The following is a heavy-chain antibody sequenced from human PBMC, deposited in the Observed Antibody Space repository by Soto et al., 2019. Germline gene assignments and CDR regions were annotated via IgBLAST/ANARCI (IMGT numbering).Heavy chain of an antibody. D-gene: IGHD3-10*01. CDR2: VGGGGDNT. CDR1: GFTFSSYS. V-gene: IGHV3-23*01. J-gene: IGHJ4*02. CDR3: AKRDSGSGRSPPLINY. Sequence: EVQLLESGGGLVQPGGSLRLSCAASGFTFSSYSMNWVRQAPGKGLEWVASVGGGGDNTFYADSVKGRFTISRDDSQNTLDQQMNSLRAEDTAVYFCAKRDSGSGRSPPLINYWGQGTLVTVSS.